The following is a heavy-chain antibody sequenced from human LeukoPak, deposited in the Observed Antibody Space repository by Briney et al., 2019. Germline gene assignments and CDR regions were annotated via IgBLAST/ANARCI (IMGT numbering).Heavy chain of an antibody. V-gene: IGHV3-30*02. CDR2: IRCDGSNK. Sequence: GGSLRLSCAASGFTFSSYGMHWVRQAPGKGLEWVAFIRCDGSNKYYADSVKGRFTISRDNSKNTLYLQMNSLRAEDTAVYYCAKAGHYYGSGSNYMDVWGKGTTVTISS. CDR1: GFTFSSYG. CDR3: AKAGHYYGSGSNYMDV. J-gene: IGHJ6*03. D-gene: IGHD3-10*01.